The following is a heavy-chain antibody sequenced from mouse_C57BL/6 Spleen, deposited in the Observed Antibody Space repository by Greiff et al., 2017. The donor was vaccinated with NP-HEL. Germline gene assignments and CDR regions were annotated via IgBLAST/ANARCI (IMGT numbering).Heavy chain of an antibody. V-gene: IGHV1-15*01. CDR3: TRRSYDGYYGGWFAY. CDR1: GYTFTDYE. D-gene: IGHD2-3*01. Sequence: VQLVESGAELVRPGASVTLSCKASGYTFTDYEMHWVKQTPVHGLEWIGAIDPETGGTAYNQKFKGKAILTADKSSSTAYMELRSLTSEDSAVYYCTRRSYDGYYGGWFAYWGQGTLVTVSA. CDR2: IDPETGGT. J-gene: IGHJ3*01.